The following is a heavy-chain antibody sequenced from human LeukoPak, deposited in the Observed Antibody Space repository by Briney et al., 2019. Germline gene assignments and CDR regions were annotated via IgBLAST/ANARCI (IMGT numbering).Heavy chain of an antibody. CDR1: GFTFSSYG. V-gene: IGHV3-30*18. CDR2: ISYDGSNK. J-gene: IGHJ4*02. CDR3: AKDLGCSGGSCYDNRLD. D-gene: IGHD2-15*01. Sequence: PGGSLRLSCAASGFTFSSYGMHWVRQAPGKGLEWVAVISYDGSNKYYADSVKGRFTISRDNSKNTLYLQMNSLRAEDTAVYYCAKDLGCSGGSCYDNRLDWGQGTLVTVSS.